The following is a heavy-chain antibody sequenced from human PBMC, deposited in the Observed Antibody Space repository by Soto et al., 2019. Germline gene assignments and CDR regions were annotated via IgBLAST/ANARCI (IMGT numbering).Heavy chain of an antibody. CDR3: ARGAEYCGGDCYSYGMDV. V-gene: IGHV1-69*13. Sequence: GASVKVSCNASGGTFSSYSISWVRQAPGQGLEWMGGIIPIFGTANYAQKFQGRVTITADESASTAYMELSSLRSEDTAVYYCARGAEYCGGDCYSYGMDVWGQGTTVTVSS. J-gene: IGHJ6*02. CDR1: GGTFSSYS. CDR2: IIPIFGTA. D-gene: IGHD2-21*02.